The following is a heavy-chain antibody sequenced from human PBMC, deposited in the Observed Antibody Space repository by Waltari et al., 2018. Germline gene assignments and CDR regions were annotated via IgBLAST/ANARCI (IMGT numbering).Heavy chain of an antibody. J-gene: IGHJ4*02. V-gene: IGHV3-23*01. CDR2: LSGSGGST. CDR1: GFTFSSHA. D-gene: IGHD2-15*01. CDR3: AKAVYCSGDNCHSLAWGNFDY. Sequence: EVQLLESGGGLVQPGGSLRLSCAASGFTFSSHAMSWVRQAPGKGMEWVSALSGSGGSTYYNDSVKGRFTISRDIAKNTLYLQMNSLRVEDTAVYYCAKAVYCSGDNCHSLAWGNFDYWGRGTLVTVSS.